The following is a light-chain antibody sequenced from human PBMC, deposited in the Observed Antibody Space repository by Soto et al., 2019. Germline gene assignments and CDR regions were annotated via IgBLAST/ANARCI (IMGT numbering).Light chain of an antibody. CDR3: QQYGSSPTLT. Sequence: EVVMTQSPATLSVSPGEGATLSCRASQGIGDTLAWYQHKPGQTPRLLIYDTSTRATGIPDRFSGSGSGTDFTLTISRLEPEDFAVYYCQQYGSSPTLTFGGGTKVEIK. J-gene: IGKJ4*01. CDR2: DTS. V-gene: IGKV3-20*01. CDR1: QGIGDT.